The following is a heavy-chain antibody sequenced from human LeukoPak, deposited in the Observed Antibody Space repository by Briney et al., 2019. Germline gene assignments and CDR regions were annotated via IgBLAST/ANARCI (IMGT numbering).Heavy chain of an antibody. CDR3: AKVLTYYYGSGSYSVDY. CDR1: GFTVSSNY. D-gene: IGHD3-10*01. CDR2: IYSGGST. J-gene: IGHJ4*02. Sequence: AGGSLRLSCAASGFTVSSNYMSWVRQAPGKGLEWVSIIYSGGSTYYADSVKGRFTISRHNSKNTLYLQMNSLRAEDTAVYYCAKVLTYYYGSGSYSVDYWGQGTLVTVSS. V-gene: IGHV3-53*01.